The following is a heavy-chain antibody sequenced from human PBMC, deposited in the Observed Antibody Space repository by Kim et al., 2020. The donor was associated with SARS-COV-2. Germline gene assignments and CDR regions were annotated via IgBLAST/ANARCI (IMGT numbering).Heavy chain of an antibody. CDR1: GGSISSAGYY. CDR3: ARDALVLMSTHLDS. V-gene: IGHV4-31*03. D-gene: IGHD2-8*01. J-gene: IGHJ4*02. CDR2: IYFSGST. Sequence: SETLSLTCTVSGGSISSAGYYWTWIRQHPGKGLEWIGYIYFSGSTNYNPSLKDRITMSLDTSKNQFSLKVRSVTAAYTAIYYCARDALVLMSTHLDSWGQGNQVTVSS.